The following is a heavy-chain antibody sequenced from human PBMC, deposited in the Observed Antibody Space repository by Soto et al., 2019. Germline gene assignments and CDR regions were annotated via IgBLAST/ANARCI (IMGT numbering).Heavy chain of an antibody. CDR1: GFTFSLYS. D-gene: IGHD3-22*01. Sequence: GWYLRLSCAASGFTFSLYSMIWVRQAPGKGLEWVASITSSSSYIYYEDSLKGRFTISRDNAKNSLFLQLDSLRAEDTAVYYCAKELDYYDSSGPDYWGQGTLVTVSP. CDR3: AKELDYYDSSGPDY. CDR2: ITSSSSYI. V-gene: IGHV3-21*04. J-gene: IGHJ4*02.